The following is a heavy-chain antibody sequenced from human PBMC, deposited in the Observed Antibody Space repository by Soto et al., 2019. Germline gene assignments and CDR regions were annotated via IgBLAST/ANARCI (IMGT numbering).Heavy chain of an antibody. J-gene: IGHJ3*01. CDR1: GGSFRGYY. V-gene: IGHV4-34*01. Sequence: SETLSLTCAVYGGSFRGYYWSWIRQPPGKGLEWIGEINHSGSTKYNPSLKSRVTISVDTSKNQVSLKLSSVTAADTVLYYCARDYSSGTCYGGAFDGWSQGTMVTVSS. D-gene: IGHD2-2*01. CDR3: ARDYSSGTCYGGAFDG. CDR2: INHSGST.